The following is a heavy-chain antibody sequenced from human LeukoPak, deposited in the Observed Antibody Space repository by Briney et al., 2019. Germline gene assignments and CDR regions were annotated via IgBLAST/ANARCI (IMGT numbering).Heavy chain of an antibody. CDR3: ARLSRFGGLLSPFDY. J-gene: IGHJ4*02. Sequence: SETLSLTCTVAGGSISSGSYYWSWIRQPAGKGLEWIGRIYTSGRTNYNPSLKSRVTISVDTSKNQFSLKLSSVTAADTAVYYCARLSRFGGLLSPFDYWGQGTLVTVSS. V-gene: IGHV4-61*02. D-gene: IGHD3-10*02. CDR1: GGSISSGSYY. CDR2: IYTSGRT.